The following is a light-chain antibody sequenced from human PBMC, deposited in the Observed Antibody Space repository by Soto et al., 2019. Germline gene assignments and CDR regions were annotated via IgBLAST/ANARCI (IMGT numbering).Light chain of an antibody. CDR3: SSYTSSATVV. CDR2: EVS. V-gene: IGLV2-14*01. J-gene: IGLJ2*01. CDR1: SSDVGRYNY. Sequence: QSVLTQPASVSGSPGQSITISCTGTSSDVGRYNYVSWYQQHPGKAPKLMIYEVSNRPSGASNRFSGSKSGNTASLTISGLQAEDEADYYCSSYTSSATVVFGGGTKLTVL.